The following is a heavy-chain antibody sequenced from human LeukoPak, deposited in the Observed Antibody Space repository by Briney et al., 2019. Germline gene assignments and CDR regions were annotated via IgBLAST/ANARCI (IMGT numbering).Heavy chain of an antibody. Sequence: ASVRVSCKTSGYIFTGYYLHWVRQAPGQRLEWMGWIDPNSGAPKYAQKFQGRVTMTRDTSSSTAYMELSSLRSDDTAVYFCARDGSGFYPFWGQGALVTVSS. D-gene: IGHD3-3*01. CDR1: GYIFTGYY. CDR3: ARDGSGFYPF. V-gene: IGHV1-2*02. J-gene: IGHJ4*02. CDR2: IDPNSGAP.